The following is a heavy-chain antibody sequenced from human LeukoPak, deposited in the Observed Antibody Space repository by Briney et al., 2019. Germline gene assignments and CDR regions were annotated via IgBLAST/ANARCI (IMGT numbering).Heavy chain of an antibody. Sequence: PGGSLRLSCAAFGFTVSVNYMSWVRQAPGKGLECVSVIYSGGNTYYADSVKGRFTISRDNSKNTLYLQMNSLRAADTAVYYCGRGVNNWNVDVFDIWGQGTMVTVSS. CDR2: IYSGGNT. J-gene: IGHJ3*02. V-gene: IGHV3-66*01. CDR1: GFTVSVNY. D-gene: IGHD1-20*01. CDR3: GRGVNNWNVDVFDI.